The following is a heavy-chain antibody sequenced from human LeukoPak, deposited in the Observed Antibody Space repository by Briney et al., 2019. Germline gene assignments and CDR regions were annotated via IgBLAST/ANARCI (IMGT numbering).Heavy chain of an antibody. CDR3: ARKDPHYDLGVGLGY. CDR1: GFTFSSYA. D-gene: IGHD3-22*01. V-gene: IGHV3-30-3*01. CDR2: ISYDGSNK. J-gene: IGHJ4*02. Sequence: GRSLRLSCAASGFTFSSYAMHWVRQAPGKGLEWVAVISYDGSNKYYADSVKGRFTISRDNSKNTLYLQMNSLRAEDTAVYYCARKDPHYDLGVGLGYWGQGTLVTVSS.